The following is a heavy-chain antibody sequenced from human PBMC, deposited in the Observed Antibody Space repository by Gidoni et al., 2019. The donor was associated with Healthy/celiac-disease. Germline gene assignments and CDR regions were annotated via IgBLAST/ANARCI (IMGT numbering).Heavy chain of an antibody. CDR1: GFTFSSYS. D-gene: IGHD3-22*01. CDR2: ISSSSSYI. Sequence: EVQLVESGGGLVKPGGSLRLSCAASGFTFSSYSMNWVRQAPGKGLGWVSSISSSSSYIYYADSVKGRFTISRDNAKNSLYLQMNSLRAEDTAVYYCARSIVVVRPSDRAPIAYWGQGTLVTVSS. J-gene: IGHJ4*02. V-gene: IGHV3-21*01. CDR3: ARSIVVVRPSDRAPIAY.